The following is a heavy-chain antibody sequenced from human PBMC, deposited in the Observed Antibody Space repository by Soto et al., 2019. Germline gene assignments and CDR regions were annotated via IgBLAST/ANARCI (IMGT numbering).Heavy chain of an antibody. CDR1: GFTFSDYS. J-gene: IGHJ6*03. CDR2: ISSSSSYI. D-gene: IGHD2-8*01. V-gene: IGHV3-21*01. Sequence: VQLVESGGGLVKPGGSLRLSCAASGFTFSDYSMNWVRQAPGKGLEWVSSISSSSSYIYYADSVKGRFTISRDNAKNSLYLQRSSLRAEDTAVYYCARVGYCSNGVCYTTNYYYMDVWGKGTTVTVS. CDR3: ARVGYCSNGVCYTTNYYYMDV.